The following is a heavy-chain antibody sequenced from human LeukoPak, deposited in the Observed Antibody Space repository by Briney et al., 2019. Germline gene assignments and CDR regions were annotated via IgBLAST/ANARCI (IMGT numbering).Heavy chain of an antibody. D-gene: IGHD3-3*01. J-gene: IGHJ4*02. Sequence: ASVKVSCKASGYTFTGYYMHWVRQTPGQGLEWMGSINPNSGDTYYEQKFQGRLTVTRDRSIGTAYMELGSLRSDDTAIYYCVRVTFGVIIMFDYWGQGTLVTVSS. CDR2: INPNSGDT. CDR1: GYTFTGYY. V-gene: IGHV1-2*02. CDR3: VRVTFGVIIMFDY.